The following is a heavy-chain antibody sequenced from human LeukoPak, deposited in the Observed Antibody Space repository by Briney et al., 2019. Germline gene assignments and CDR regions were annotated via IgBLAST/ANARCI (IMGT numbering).Heavy chain of an antibody. CDR1: GYTFTSYY. CDR2: INPSSGST. D-gene: IGHD2-15*01. CDR3: ARDKCSGGSCYPIDY. Sequence: ASVEVSCKASGYTFTSYYMYWVRQAPGQGLEWMGIINPSSGSTSYAQKFQGRVTMTRDTSTSTVYMELSSLRSEDTAVYYCARDKCSGGSCYPIDYWGQGTLVTVSS. J-gene: IGHJ4*02. V-gene: IGHV1-46*01.